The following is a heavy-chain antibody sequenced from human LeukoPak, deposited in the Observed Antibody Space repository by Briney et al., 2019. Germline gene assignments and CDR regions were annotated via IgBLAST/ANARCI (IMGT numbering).Heavy chain of an antibody. J-gene: IGHJ4*02. CDR2: INPRYGST. CDR1: GYTFSNYH. Sequence: ASVKVSCKASGYTFSNYHIHWVRQAPGQGIEWMGIINPRYGSTTYAQNFQGRVTRTRDMSTSTVYMELSSLRSEDTAVYYCAREEARDGSTGYYFDYWGQGTLLTVSS. CDR3: AREEARDGSTGYYFDY. V-gene: IGHV1-46*01. D-gene: IGHD5-24*01.